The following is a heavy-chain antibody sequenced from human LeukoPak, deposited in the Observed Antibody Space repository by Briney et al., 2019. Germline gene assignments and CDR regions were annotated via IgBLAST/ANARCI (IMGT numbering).Heavy chain of an antibody. CDR3: ARGDSGYDLMGGNYFDY. V-gene: IGHV4-31*03. CDR1: GGSISSGGYY. CDR2: IYYSGST. D-gene: IGHD5-12*01. Sequence: SETLSLTCTVSGGSISSGGYYWNWIRQHPGKGLEWIGYIYYSGSTYYNPSLKSRVTISEDTSKTQFSLKLSSVTAADTAVYYCARGDSGYDLMGGNYFDYWGQGTLVTVSS. J-gene: IGHJ4*02.